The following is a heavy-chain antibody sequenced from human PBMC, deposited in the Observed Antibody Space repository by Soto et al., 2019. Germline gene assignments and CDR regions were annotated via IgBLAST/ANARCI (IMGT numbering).Heavy chain of an antibody. CDR1: GGSISSGGYY. CDR2: IYYSGST. V-gene: IGHV4-31*03. CDR3: ARDHSSSWYSSDYYYGMDV. Sequence: SETLSLTCTVSGGSISSGGYYWSWIRQHPGKGLEWIGYIYYSGSTYYNPSLKSRVTISVDTSKNQFSLKLSSVTAADTAVYYCARDHSSSWYSSDYYYGMDVWGQGTTVTVSS. J-gene: IGHJ6*02. D-gene: IGHD6-13*01.